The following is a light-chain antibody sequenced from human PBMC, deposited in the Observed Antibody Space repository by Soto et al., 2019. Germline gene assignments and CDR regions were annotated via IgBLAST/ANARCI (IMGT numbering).Light chain of an antibody. Sequence: SYELTQPPSVSVSPGQTARITCSGDALPKQYAYWYQQKPGQAPVLVIYKDSERPSGITERFSGSSSGTTVTLTISGVQAEDEADYYCQSADSSGNYEVFGGGTQLTVL. J-gene: IGLJ2*01. CDR1: ALPKQY. CDR3: QSADSSGNYEV. CDR2: KDS. V-gene: IGLV3-25*03.